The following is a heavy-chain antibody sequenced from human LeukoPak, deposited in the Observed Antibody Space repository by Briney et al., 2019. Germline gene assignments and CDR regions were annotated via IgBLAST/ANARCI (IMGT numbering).Heavy chain of an antibody. CDR2: IIPIFGTA. CDR1: GGTFSSYA. D-gene: IGHD6-6*01. CDR3: ARVRRDSSSSDYYYYYMDV. J-gene: IGHJ6*03. V-gene: IGHV1-69*05. Sequence: SVKVSCEASGGTFSSYAISWVRQAPGQGLEWMGGIIPIFGTANYAQKFQGRVTITTDESTSTAYMELSSLRSEDTAVYYCARVRRDSSSSDYYYYYMDVWGKGTTVTVSS.